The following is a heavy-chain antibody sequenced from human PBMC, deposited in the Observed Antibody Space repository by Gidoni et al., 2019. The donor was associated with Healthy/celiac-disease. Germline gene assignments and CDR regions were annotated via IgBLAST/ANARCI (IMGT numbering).Heavy chain of an antibody. J-gene: IGHJ3*02. CDR1: GFTFSRCG. D-gene: IGHD4-17*01. CDR2: LWYYGSNK. CDR3: ARDAGTTVTTLDAFDI. V-gene: IGHV3-33*01. Sequence: QVQLVESGGGVVQPGRSLRLSCAASGFTFSRCGMHWVRQAPGKGLEWVAILWYYGSNKHYVDSVKGRFTISRDNSKNTLYLQMNSLRVEDTAVYYCARDAGTTVTTLDAFDIWGQGTMVTVSS.